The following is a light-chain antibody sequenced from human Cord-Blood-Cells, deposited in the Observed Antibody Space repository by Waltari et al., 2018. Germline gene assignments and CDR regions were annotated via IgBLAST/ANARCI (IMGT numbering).Light chain of an antibody. J-gene: IGLJ2*01. V-gene: IGLV2-14*01. CDR2: EVS. CDR1: SSDVGGYNY. CDR3: SSYTSSSTPVV. Sequence: QSALTQPASVSGSPGQSLTISCTGTSSDVGGYNYVYWYQQHPGKAPKLMIYEVSNRPSGVSIRFSGSKSGNTASLTISGLQAEDEADYYCSSYTSSSTPVVFGGGTKLTVL.